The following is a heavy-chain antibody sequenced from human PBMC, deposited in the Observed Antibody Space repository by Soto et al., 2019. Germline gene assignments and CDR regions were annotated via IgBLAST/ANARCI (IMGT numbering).Heavy chain of an antibody. J-gene: IGHJ6*02. Sequence: GASVKVSCKASGYTFTSYYMHWVRQAPGQGLEWMGIINPSGGSTSYAQEFQGRVTMTRDTSTSTVYMELSSLRSEDTAVYYCARDARYCSSTSCYIHGGTYYYYGMDVWGQGTTVTVSS. V-gene: IGHV1-46*01. D-gene: IGHD2-2*02. CDR2: INPSGGST. CDR1: GYTFTSYY. CDR3: ARDARYCSSTSCYIHGGTYYYYGMDV.